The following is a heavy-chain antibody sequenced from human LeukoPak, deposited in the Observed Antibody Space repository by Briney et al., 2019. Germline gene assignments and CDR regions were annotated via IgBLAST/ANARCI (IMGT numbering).Heavy chain of an antibody. V-gene: IGHV3-30*04. CDR3: ACLDI. CDR2: ISYDGSNK. J-gene: IGHJ3*02. Sequence: GGSLRLSCAASGFTFSSYAMHWVRQAPGKGLEWVAVISYDGSNKYYADSVKGRFTISRDNSKNTLYLQMNSLRAEDTAVYYCACLDIWGQGTMVTVSS. CDR1: GFTFSSYA.